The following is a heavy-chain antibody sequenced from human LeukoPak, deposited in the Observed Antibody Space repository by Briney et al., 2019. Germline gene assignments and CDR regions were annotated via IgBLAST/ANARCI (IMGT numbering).Heavy chain of an antibody. Sequence: GGSLRLSCAASGFTFSSYSMNWVRQAPGKGLEWVSSISSSSSYIYYADSVKGRFTISRDNAKNSLYLQMNSLRAEDTAVYYCARDPEPPYCYDSSGYYSGVWGQGTLVTVSS. CDR2: ISSSSSYI. CDR3: ARDPEPPYCYDSSGYYSGV. V-gene: IGHV3-21*01. CDR1: GFTFSSYS. D-gene: IGHD3-22*01. J-gene: IGHJ4*02.